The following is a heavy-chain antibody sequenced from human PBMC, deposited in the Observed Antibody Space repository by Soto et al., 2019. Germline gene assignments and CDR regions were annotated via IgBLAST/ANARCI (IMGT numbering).Heavy chain of an antibody. V-gene: IGHV4-39*01. D-gene: IGHD3-10*01. Sequence: PSETLSLTCTVSGGSISSSSYYWGWIRQPPGKGLEWIGSIYYSGSTYYNPSLKSRVTISVDTSKNQFSLKLSSVTAADTAVYYCAANTMVRGVIKIYYYYYMDVWGKGTTVTVSS. CDR2: IYYSGST. CDR3: AANTMVRGVIKIYYYYYMDV. CDR1: GGSISSSSYY. J-gene: IGHJ6*03.